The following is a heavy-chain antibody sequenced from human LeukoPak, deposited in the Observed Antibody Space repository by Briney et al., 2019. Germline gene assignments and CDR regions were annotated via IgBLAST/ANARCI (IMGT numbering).Heavy chain of an antibody. D-gene: IGHD3-10*01. CDR3: RITMVRGVIQFDY. Sequence: ASVTVSCKASGYTFTSYGISWVRQAPGQGLEWMGWISAYNGNTNYAQKLQGRVTMTTDTSTSTAYMELRSLRSDDTAVYYCRITMVRGVIQFDYWGQGTLVTVSS. CDR2: ISAYNGNT. V-gene: IGHV1-18*01. CDR1: GYTFTSYG. J-gene: IGHJ4*02.